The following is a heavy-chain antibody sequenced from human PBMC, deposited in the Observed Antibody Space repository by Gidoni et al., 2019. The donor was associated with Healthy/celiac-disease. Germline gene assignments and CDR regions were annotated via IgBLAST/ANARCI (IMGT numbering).Heavy chain of an antibody. CDR3: ARVGAYCGGDCYSDYYYYMDV. CDR2: ISSRSSYT. V-gene: IGHV3-11*06. D-gene: IGHD2-21*01. Sequence: QVHLVESGGGLVKPGGSLRLSCAASGFTFSDYYMCWIRQAPGKGLEWVSDISSRSSYTNYADAVKGRFTISRDNAKNSLYLQMNSLRAEDTAVYYCARVGAYCGGDCYSDYYYYMDVWGKGTTVTVSS. CDR1: GFTFSDYY. J-gene: IGHJ6*03.